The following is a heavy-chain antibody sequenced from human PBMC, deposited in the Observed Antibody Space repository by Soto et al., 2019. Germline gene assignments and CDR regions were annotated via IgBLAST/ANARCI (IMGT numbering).Heavy chain of an antibody. D-gene: IGHD2-15*01. J-gene: IGHJ6*02. CDR1: GYTFTSYA. Sequence: ASVKVSCKASGYTFTSYAMHWVRQAPGQRLEWMGWINAGNGNTKYSQKFQGRVTITRDTSASTAYMELSSLRSEDTAVYYCARGDIVVVVAALAYGMDVWGQGTTVTVSS. CDR2: INAGNGNT. V-gene: IGHV1-3*01. CDR3: ARGDIVVVVAALAYGMDV.